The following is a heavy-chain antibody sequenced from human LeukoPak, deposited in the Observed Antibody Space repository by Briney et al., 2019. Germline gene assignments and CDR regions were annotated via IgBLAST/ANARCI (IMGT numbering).Heavy chain of an antibody. CDR1: GGSISSGGYY. J-gene: IGHJ4*02. Sequence: PSETLSLTCTVSGGSISSGGYYWSWIRQLPGKGLEWIGEINHSGSTNYNPSLKSRVTISVDTSKNQFSLKLSSVTAADTAVYYCARGQFGVVIADYWGQGTLVTVSS. CDR2: INHSGST. V-gene: IGHV4-39*07. D-gene: IGHD3-3*01. CDR3: ARGQFGVVIADY.